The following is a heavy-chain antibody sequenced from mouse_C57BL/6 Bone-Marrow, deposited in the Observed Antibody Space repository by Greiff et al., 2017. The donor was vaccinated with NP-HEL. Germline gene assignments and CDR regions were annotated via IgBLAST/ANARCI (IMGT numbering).Heavy chain of an antibody. CDR3: ARFDYDRFWYFDV. CDR2: IRNKANGYTT. Sequence: EVQLQESGGGLVQPGGSLSLSCAASGFTFTDYYMSWVRQPPGKALEWLGFIRNKANGYTTEYSASVKGRFTISRDNSKSILYLQMNALGAKDRATDYCARFDYDRFWYFDVWGTGTTVTVSS. V-gene: IGHV7-3*01. D-gene: IGHD2-4*01. J-gene: IGHJ1*03. CDR1: GFTFTDYY.